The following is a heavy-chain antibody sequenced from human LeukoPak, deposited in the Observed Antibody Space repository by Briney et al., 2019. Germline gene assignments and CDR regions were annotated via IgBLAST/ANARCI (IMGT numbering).Heavy chain of an antibody. CDR2: IYSGGST. J-gene: IGHJ4*02. D-gene: IGHD5-12*01. V-gene: IGHV3-66*01. Sequence: PGGSLRLSCAASEFSVGSNYMTWVRQAPGKGLEWVSLIYSGGSTYYADSVKGRFTISRDNSKNTLYLQMNSLRVEDTAIYYCARGSGFETGDYWGQGTLVTVSS. CDR3: ARGSGFETGDY. CDR1: EFSVGSNY.